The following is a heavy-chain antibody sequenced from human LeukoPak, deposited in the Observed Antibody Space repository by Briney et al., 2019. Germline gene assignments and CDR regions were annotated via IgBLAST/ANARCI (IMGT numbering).Heavy chain of an antibody. CDR2: ITGSGSTI. Sequence: PGGSLRLSCAASGFTFSNYEMNWVRQAPGKGLDWVSYITGSGSTIYYADSVRGRFTISRDNAKKLLYLQMNSLRAEDTAVYYCARGLRYYDILTGYHDRLDYFDYWGQGTLVTVSS. CDR1: GFTFSNYE. J-gene: IGHJ4*02. CDR3: ARGLRYYDILTGYHDRLDYFDY. D-gene: IGHD3-9*01. V-gene: IGHV3-48*03.